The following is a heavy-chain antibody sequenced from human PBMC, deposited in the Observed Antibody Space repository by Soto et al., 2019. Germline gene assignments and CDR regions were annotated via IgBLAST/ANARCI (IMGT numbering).Heavy chain of an antibody. V-gene: IGHV1-3*01. CDR3: ARGITLPTPLDY. CDR1: GYTVTSYA. Sequence: ASVKVSCKASGYTVTSYAIHWVRQAPGQRLEWMGWINAGNGNTKYSQKFQGRVTITRDTSASTAYMELSSLRSEDTAVYYCARGITLPTPLDYWGQGTLVTVSS. J-gene: IGHJ4*02. CDR2: INAGNGNT. D-gene: IGHD1-20*01.